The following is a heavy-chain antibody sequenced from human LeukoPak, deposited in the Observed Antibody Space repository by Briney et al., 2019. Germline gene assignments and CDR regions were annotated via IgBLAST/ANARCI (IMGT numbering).Heavy chain of an antibody. Sequence: PSETLSLTCTVSGGSISSSSYYWGWIRQPPGKGLEWIGSIYYSGSTYYNPSLKSRVTISVDTSKNQFSLKLSSVTAADTAVYYCARRIAVAGLYYFDYWGQGTPVTVSS. J-gene: IGHJ4*02. D-gene: IGHD6-19*01. CDR2: IYYSGST. CDR1: GGSISSSSYY. CDR3: ARRIAVAGLYYFDY. V-gene: IGHV4-39*01.